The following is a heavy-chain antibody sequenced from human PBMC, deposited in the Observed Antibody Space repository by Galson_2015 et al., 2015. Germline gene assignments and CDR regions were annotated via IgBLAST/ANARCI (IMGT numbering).Heavy chain of an antibody. Sequence: SLRLSCAASGFTFSSYAMSWVRQAPGKGLEWVSSITSSSSYIYYADSVKGRFTISRDNAKNSLFLQMNSLRAEDTAVYFCARGGRFLEWSTPHDYWGQGTLVTVSS. CDR3: ARGGRFLEWSTPHDY. CDR1: GFTFSSYA. CDR2: ITSSSSYI. J-gene: IGHJ4*02. V-gene: IGHV3-21*01. D-gene: IGHD3-3*01.